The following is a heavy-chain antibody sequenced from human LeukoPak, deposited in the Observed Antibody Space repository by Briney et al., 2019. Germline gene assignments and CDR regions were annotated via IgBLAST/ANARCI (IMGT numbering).Heavy chain of an antibody. D-gene: IGHD2-15*01. CDR1: GYTFTSYG. CDR3: ARFLIGGGSPHHFDY. V-gene: IGHV1-18*01. CDR2: ISAYNGNT. J-gene: IGHJ4*02. Sequence: GASVMVSCKASGYTFTSYGINWVRQAPGQGLEWMGWISAYNGNTNYAQKFQGRVIMTTDTLTSTAYMELMSLRSDDTAVYYCARFLIGGGSPHHFDYWGQGTLVTVSS.